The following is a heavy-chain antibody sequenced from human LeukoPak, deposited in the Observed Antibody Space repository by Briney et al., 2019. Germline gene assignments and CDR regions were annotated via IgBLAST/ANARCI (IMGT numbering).Heavy chain of an antibody. Sequence: GGSLRLSCAASGFTFDDYAMHWVRQAPGKGLEWVSGISWNSGSIGHADSVKGRFTISRDNAKNSLYLQMNSLRAEDTALYYCAKDRANDYGAFDYWGQGTLVTVSS. J-gene: IGHJ4*02. CDR2: ISWNSGSI. CDR1: GFTFDDYA. V-gene: IGHV3-9*01. D-gene: IGHD4-17*01. CDR3: AKDRANDYGAFDY.